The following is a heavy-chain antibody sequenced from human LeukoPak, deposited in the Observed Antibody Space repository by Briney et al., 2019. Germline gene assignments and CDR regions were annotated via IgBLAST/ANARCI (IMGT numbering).Heavy chain of an antibody. V-gene: IGHV1-2*02. J-gene: IGHJ3*02. CDR2: VNPNSGDI. CDR3: ASTTVVTPINAFDI. CDR1: GYTFTGYY. D-gene: IGHD4-23*01. Sequence: ASVKVSCKASGYTFTGYYLHWVRQAPGQGLEWMVCVNPNSGDINYAQKFQGRVTITADKSTSTAYMELSSLRSEDTAVYYCASTTVVTPINAFDIWGQGTMVTVSS.